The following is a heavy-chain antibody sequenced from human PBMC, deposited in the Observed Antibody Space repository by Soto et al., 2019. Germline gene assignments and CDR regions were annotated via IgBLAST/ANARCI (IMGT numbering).Heavy chain of an antibody. CDR1: GYTLTVLS. CDR2: FDPEDGET. CDR3: ATVYLGYCSGGSCYHFDY. V-gene: IGHV1-24*01. J-gene: IGHJ4*02. Sequence: ASVKVSCKVSGYTLTVLSMHWVRQAPGKGLEWMGGFDPEDGETIYAQKFQGRVTMTEDTSTDTAYMELSSLRSEDTAVYYCATVYLGYCSGGSCYHFDYWGQGTLVTVSS. D-gene: IGHD2-15*01.